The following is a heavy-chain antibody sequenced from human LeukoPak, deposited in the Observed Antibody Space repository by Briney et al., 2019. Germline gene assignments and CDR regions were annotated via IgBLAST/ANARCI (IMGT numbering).Heavy chain of an antibody. CDR2: FDPEDGVT. Sequence: ASVKVSCKVSGYTLTELSMHWVRQAPGKGLEWMGGFDPEDGVTIYAQKFQGRVTMTEDTSTDTAYMELSSLRSEDTAVHYCATARPSYYYGSGSHRKDAFDYWGQGTLVTVSS. J-gene: IGHJ4*02. D-gene: IGHD3-10*01. CDR1: GYTLTELS. CDR3: ATARPSYYYGSGSHRKDAFDY. V-gene: IGHV1-24*01.